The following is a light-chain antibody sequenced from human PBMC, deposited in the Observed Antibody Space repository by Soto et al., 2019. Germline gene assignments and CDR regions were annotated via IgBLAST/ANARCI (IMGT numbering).Light chain of an antibody. CDR2: TNN. CDR3: AAWDDSLNGPL. Sequence: QPVLTQPPSASGTPGQSVTISCSGSSSNIGSNFVNWYQQLPGTAPKLLIYTNNQRPSGVPDRFSGSKSGTSASLAISGLPSEDEADYHCAAWDDSLNGPLFGGGTKLTVL. J-gene: IGLJ3*02. CDR1: SSNIGSNF. V-gene: IGLV1-44*01.